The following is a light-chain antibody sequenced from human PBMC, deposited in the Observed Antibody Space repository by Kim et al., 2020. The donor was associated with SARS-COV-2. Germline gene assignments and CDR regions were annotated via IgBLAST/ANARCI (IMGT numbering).Light chain of an antibody. CDR2: ATS. Sequence: DIQMTQYPSSLSASVGDRVTISCLASQTIRNYLNWYQQKSGKPPKLLIYATSALQSGVPSRFSGSGSGTEFTLTISSLQPEDFADYYCQQSYTTPYTFGQGTKLEI. CDR1: QTIRNY. CDR3: QQSYTTPYT. J-gene: IGKJ2*01. V-gene: IGKV1-39*01.